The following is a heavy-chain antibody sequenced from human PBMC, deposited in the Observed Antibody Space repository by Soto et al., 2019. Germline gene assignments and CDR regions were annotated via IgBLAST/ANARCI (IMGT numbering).Heavy chain of an antibody. Sequence: ASVKVSCKASGYTFTSYGISWVRQAPGQGLEWMGWISAYNGDTNYAQKLQGRVTMTTDTPTNTAYMELWSLRSDDTAVYYCARGVAEVQVVDYWGKGTLVTVSS. CDR3: ARGVAEVQVVDY. D-gene: IGHD3-10*01. CDR1: GYTFTSYG. V-gene: IGHV1-18*01. CDR2: ISAYNGDT. J-gene: IGHJ4*02.